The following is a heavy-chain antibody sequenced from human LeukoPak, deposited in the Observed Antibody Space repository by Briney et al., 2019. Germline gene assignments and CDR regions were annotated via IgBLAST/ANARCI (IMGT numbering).Heavy chain of an antibody. CDR3: AKGQSLVATSRRRDGD. V-gene: IGHV3-30*18. D-gene: IGHD5-24*01. Sequence: PGGSLRLSCAASGFTFSSYGMHWVRQAPGKGLEWVAVISYDGSNKYYADSVKGRFTISRDNSKNTLYLQMNSLRAEDTAVYYCAKGQSLVATSRRRDGDWGQGTLVTVSS. J-gene: IGHJ4*02. CDR1: GFTFSSYG. CDR2: ISYDGSNK.